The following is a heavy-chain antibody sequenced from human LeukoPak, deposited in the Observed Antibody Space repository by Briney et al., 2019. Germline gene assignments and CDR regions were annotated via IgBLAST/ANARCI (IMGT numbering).Heavy chain of an antibody. Sequence: GGSLRLSCAASGFTFSSYGMRWVRQAPGKGLEWVAVISYDGSNKYYADSVKGRFTISRDNSNNTLYLQMNSLRAEDTAVYYCAKDGGVSAAGPAGYWGQGTLVTVSS. CDR2: ISYDGSNK. J-gene: IGHJ4*02. CDR3: AKDGGVSAAGPAGY. CDR1: GFTFSSYG. D-gene: IGHD6-13*01. V-gene: IGHV3-30*18.